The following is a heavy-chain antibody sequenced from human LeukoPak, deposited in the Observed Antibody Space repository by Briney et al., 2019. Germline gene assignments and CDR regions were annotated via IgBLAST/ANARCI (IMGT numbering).Heavy chain of an antibody. CDR1: GYTFTGYY. CDR3: ARGDYYYDSRENWFDP. D-gene: IGHD3-22*01. J-gene: IGHJ5*02. Sequence: GASVKVSCKASGYTFTGYYMHWVRQAPGQGLEWMGWINPNSGGTNYAQKFQGRVTMTRDTSISTAYMELSRLGSDDTAVYYCARGDYYYDSRENWFDPWGQGTLVTVSS. V-gene: IGHV1-2*02. CDR2: INPNSGGT.